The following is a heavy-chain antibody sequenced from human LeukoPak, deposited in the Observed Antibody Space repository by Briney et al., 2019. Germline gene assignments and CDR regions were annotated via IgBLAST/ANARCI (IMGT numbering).Heavy chain of an antibody. J-gene: IGHJ4*02. Sequence: PGGSLRLSCPASGFSFGTYAMHWVRQAPGKGLEYVSGISTTGGSTYYADSVKGRFTISRDNSKNTLSLQMSSLRPEDTAVYHCVKGGGDGYTRRYLDYWGQGTLVTVSS. V-gene: IGHV3-64D*09. CDR1: GFSFGTYA. CDR2: ISTTGGST. D-gene: IGHD5-24*01. CDR3: VKGGGDGYTRRYLDY.